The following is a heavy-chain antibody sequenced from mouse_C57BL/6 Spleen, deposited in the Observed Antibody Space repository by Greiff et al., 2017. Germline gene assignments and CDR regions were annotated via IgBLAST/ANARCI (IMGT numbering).Heavy chain of an antibody. D-gene: IGHD1-1*01. CDR1: GYTFTSYW. J-gene: IGHJ1*03. V-gene: IGHV1-64*01. CDR3: ARDYYYGSSYFDV. CDR2: IHPNSGST. Sequence: QVQLQQPGAELVKPGASVKLSCKASGYTFTSYWMHWVKQRPGQGLEWIGMIHPNSGSTNYNEKFKSKATLTVDKSSSTAYMQLSSLTSEDSAVYYCARDYYYGSSYFDVWGTGATVTVSS.